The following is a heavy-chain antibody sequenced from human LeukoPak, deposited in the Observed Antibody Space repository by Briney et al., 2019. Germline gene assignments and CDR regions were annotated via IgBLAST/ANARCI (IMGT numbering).Heavy chain of an antibody. Sequence: GGSLRLSCTASGFTFGDYAMSWFRQAPGKGLEWVGFIRSKAYGGTTEYAASVKGRFTISRDDSKSIAYLQMNSLKTEDTAAYYCTRDDSSSWRCAFDIWGQGTMVTVSS. J-gene: IGHJ3*02. D-gene: IGHD6-13*01. CDR2: IRSKAYGGTT. V-gene: IGHV3-49*03. CDR3: TRDDSSSWRCAFDI. CDR1: GFTFGDYA.